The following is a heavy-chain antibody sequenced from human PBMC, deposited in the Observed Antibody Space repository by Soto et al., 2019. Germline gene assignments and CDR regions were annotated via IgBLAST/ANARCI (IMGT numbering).Heavy chain of an antibody. CDR1: GYSFTSYW. CDR2: IDPSDSYT. D-gene: IGHD4-4*01. Sequence: GESLKISCKGSGYSFTSYWISWVRQMPGKGLEWMGRIDPSDSYTNYSPSFQGHVAISADKSISTAYLQWSSLKASDTAMYYCARQQVTVSYYYGMDVWGQGTTVTVSS. J-gene: IGHJ6*02. CDR3: ARQQVTVSYYYGMDV. V-gene: IGHV5-10-1*01.